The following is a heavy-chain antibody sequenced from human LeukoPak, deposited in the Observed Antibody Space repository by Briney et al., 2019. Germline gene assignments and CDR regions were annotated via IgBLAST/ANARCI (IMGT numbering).Heavy chain of an antibody. V-gene: IGHV5-51*01. D-gene: IGHD2-2*01. CDR3: AIPFPPFPNCSSTSCYAAGLSRSDY. J-gene: IGHJ4*02. CDR2: IYPGDSDT. Sequence: GESLKISCKGSGYSFTSYWIGWVRQMPGKGLEWMGIIYPGDSDTRYSPSFQGQVTISADKSISTAYLQWSSLKASDTAMYYCAIPFPPFPNCSSTSCYAAGLSRSDYWGQGTLVTVSS. CDR1: GYSFTSYW.